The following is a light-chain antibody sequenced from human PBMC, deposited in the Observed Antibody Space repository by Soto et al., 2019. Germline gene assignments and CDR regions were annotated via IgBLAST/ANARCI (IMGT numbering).Light chain of an antibody. V-gene: IGKV3-11*01. CDR1: QSVSKY. Sequence: EIVLTQSPATLYLSPGERATLSCRASQSVSKYLAWYQQRPGQAPRLLIYDTSNRATGIPARFSGSGSGTDLTITISNLESEDFAVYYCQNRSNWPQIFTCGPGTKVDVK. J-gene: IGKJ3*01. CDR2: DTS. CDR3: QNRSNWPQIFT.